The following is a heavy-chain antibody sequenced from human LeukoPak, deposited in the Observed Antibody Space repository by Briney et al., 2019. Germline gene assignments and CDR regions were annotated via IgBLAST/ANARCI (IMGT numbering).Heavy chain of an antibody. CDR2: IGGSGGSP. D-gene: IGHD5-18*01. CDR1: GFTFSTYV. Sequence: PGVSLRLSCAASGFTFSTYVMTWVRQAPGKGLEWVSSIGGSGGSPYHGNSVKGRFSISRDNSKNTLYLQMNSLRDEDTAVYYCAKGGIGSSSGLDYWGQGTLVTVFS. V-gene: IGHV3-23*01. J-gene: IGHJ4*02. CDR3: AKGGIGSSSGLDY.